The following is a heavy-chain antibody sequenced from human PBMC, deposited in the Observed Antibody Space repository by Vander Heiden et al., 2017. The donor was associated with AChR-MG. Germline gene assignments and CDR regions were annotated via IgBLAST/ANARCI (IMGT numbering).Heavy chain of an antibody. CDR3: TRSHFDP. Sequence: EVQVVESGGGLVKPGGSLRLSSAASGFTFSNAWMTWVRQVPGKGLEWVGRMKSKTDGGTTDYAAPVKGRFTISRDDSKNTLYLQMNSLKTEDTAVYYCTRSHFDPWGQGTLVTVSS. J-gene: IGHJ5*02. CDR2: MKSKTDGGTT. V-gene: IGHV3-15*01. CDR1: GFTFSNAW.